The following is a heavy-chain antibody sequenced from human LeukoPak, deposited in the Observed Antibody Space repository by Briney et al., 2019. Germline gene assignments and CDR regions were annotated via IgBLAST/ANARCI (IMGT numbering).Heavy chain of an antibody. Sequence: GGSLRLSCAASGFSFSKYWMNWVRQAPGKGLELVATISQDGSQKYLADFVKGRFTISRDNARNSLYLQMSSLRGDDTAVYYCARSKVVAEAGKSWFDPWGQGTRVTVTS. J-gene: IGHJ5*01. V-gene: IGHV3-7*01. CDR1: GFSFSKYW. CDR2: ISQDGSQK. D-gene: IGHD6-13*01. CDR3: ARSKVVAEAGKSWFDP.